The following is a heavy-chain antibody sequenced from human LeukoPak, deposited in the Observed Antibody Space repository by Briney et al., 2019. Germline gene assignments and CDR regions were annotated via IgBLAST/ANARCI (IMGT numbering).Heavy chain of an antibody. Sequence: ASVKVSCKGSGFTFTSSAVQWVRQARGQRLEWIGWIVVGSGNTNYAQKFQERVTITRDMSTSTAYMELSSLRSEDTAVYYCAAVGRYCSSTSCPDPAFDIWGQGTMVTVSS. V-gene: IGHV1-58*01. D-gene: IGHD2-2*01. CDR1: GFTFTSSA. J-gene: IGHJ3*02. CDR3: AAVGRYCSSTSCPDPAFDI. CDR2: IVVGSGNT.